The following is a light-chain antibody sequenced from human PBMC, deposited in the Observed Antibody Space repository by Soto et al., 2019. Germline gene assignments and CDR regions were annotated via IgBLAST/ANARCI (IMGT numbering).Light chain of an antibody. J-gene: IGKJ1*01. CDR2: GAS. CDR3: QQYGTWWT. V-gene: IGKV3-15*01. CDR1: QSVSSN. Sequence: EIVMTQSPATLSVSPGERATLSCRASQSVSSNLAWYQQKPGQAPRLLIYGASTRATGIPARFSGSGSGTEFTLPISSLHSEDFAVYYCQQYGTWWTFGQGTKVEIK.